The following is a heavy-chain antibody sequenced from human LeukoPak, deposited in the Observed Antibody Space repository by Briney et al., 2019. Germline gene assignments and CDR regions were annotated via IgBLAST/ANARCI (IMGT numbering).Heavy chain of an antibody. J-gene: IGHJ3*02. D-gene: IGHD2-2*01. CDR2: IGSAI. Sequence: GRSLRLSCAASGFTFSDYSLNWVRQAPGKGLEWISYIGSAIYYADSVKGRFTISRDNAKNSLFLQMNSLRAEDTAVYYCARDHAYAFDIWGQGTLVTVSS. V-gene: IGHV3-48*01. CDR3: ARDHAYAFDI. CDR1: GFTFSDYS.